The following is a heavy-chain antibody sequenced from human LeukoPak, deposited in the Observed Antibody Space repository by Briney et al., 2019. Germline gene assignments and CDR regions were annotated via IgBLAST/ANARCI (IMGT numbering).Heavy chain of an antibody. CDR3: ANYYDSSGSYPGAFDI. Sequence: GGSLRLSCEASAFTDSSNFVSWVRQAPGKGLEWVSVIYRGDTTYYADSVKGRFTISRDNSKNTLYLQMNSLRAEDTPVYYCANYYDSSGSYPGAFDIWGQGTMVTVSS. CDR2: IYRGDTT. D-gene: IGHD3-22*01. CDR1: AFTDSSNF. J-gene: IGHJ3*02. V-gene: IGHV3-66*01.